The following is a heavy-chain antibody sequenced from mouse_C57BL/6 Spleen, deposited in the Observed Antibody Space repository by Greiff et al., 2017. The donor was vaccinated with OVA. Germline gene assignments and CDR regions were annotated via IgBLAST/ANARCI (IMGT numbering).Heavy chain of an antibody. V-gene: IGHV5-4*03. J-gene: IGHJ1*03. CDR2: ISDGGSYT. D-gene: IGHD1-1*01. Sequence: EVKLQESGGGLVKPGGSLKLSCAASGFTFSSYAMSWVRQTPEKRLEWVATISDGGSYTYYPDNVKGRFTISRDNAKNNLYLQMSHLKSEDTAMYYCARYYYGSSYWYFDVWGTGTTVTVSS. CDR1: GFTFSSYA. CDR3: ARYYYGSSYWYFDV.